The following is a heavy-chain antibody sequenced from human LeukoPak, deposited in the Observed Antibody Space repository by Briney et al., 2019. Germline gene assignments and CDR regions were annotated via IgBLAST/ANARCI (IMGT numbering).Heavy chain of an antibody. CDR1: EFTFSSYW. J-gene: IGHJ5*02. Sequence: GGSLRLSCAASEFTFSSYWMNWVRQAPGKGLEWVAKIKQDGSEKYYVDSVKGRFTISRDNAKNSLYLQMNSLRAEDTAVYYCARAMTYYYDSSGYPSLDWFDPWGQGTLVTVSS. V-gene: IGHV3-7*01. D-gene: IGHD3-22*01. CDR3: ARAMTYYYDSSGYPSLDWFDP. CDR2: IKQDGSEK.